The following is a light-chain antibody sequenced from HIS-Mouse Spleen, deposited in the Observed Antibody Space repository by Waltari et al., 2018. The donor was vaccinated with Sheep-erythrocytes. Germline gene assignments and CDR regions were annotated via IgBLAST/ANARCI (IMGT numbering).Light chain of an antibody. V-gene: IGLV2-14*01. J-gene: IGLJ3*02. Sequence: QSALTQPASVSGSPGQSLTLPCTGPSSDVGGYNYVSWYQQHPAKAPKLMIYEVSNRPSGVSNRFSGSKSGNTASLTISGLQAEDEADYYCSSYTSSSTWVFGGGTKLTVL. CDR3: SSYTSSSTWV. CDR1: SSDVGGYNY. CDR2: EVS.